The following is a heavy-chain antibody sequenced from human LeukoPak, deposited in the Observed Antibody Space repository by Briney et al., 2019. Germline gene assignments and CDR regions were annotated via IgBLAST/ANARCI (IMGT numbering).Heavy chain of an antibody. CDR3: ATAPALAGHPR. J-gene: IGHJ4*02. Sequence: GATVKISCKASGYTFTDYYMHWVQQAPGKGLEWMGRVDPEDGETIYAEKFQGRVAITADTSTDTAYMELSSLRSEDTAVYYCATAPALAGHPRWGQGTLVTVSS. D-gene: IGHD1-1*01. CDR2: VDPEDGET. CDR1: GYTFTDYY. V-gene: IGHV1-69-2*01.